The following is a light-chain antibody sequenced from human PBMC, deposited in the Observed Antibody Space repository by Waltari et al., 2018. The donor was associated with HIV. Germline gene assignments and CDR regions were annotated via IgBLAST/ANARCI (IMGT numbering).Light chain of an antibody. CDR2: DVS. CDR1: SSDVGGYNY. Sequence: QSALTQPASVSGSPGQSITISCTGTSSDVGGYNYVSWYQQHPGKAPKLMIDDVSNRPSSVSNLFSGSKSGNTASLTISGLQAEDEADYYCSSYTSSYGGVFGTVTKVTVL. V-gene: IGLV2-14*03. CDR3: SSYTSSYGGV. J-gene: IGLJ1*01.